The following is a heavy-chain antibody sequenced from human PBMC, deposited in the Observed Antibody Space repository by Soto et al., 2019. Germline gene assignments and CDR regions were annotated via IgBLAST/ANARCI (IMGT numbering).Heavy chain of an antibody. Sequence: GGSLRLSCAASGFSFSDRYMDWVRQAPGKGLEWVGRIRTKLNRYSSDYAAAVAGRFTISREDSRNSLYLQMNSLRSEDTAVYYCASSTTSCHGGVCSLDYWGQGTMVTVPS. J-gene: IGHJ4*02. CDR3: ASSTTSCHGGVCSLDY. V-gene: IGHV3-72*01. CDR2: IRTKLNRYSS. CDR1: GFSFSDRY. D-gene: IGHD2-2*01.